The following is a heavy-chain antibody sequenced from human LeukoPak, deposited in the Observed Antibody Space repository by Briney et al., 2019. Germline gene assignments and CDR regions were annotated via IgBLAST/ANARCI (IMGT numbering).Heavy chain of an antibody. Sequence: GGSLTLSCEASGFTFSSYAMSWVRQAPGKGLEWASAISGRSDSTYYADSVKGRFTIFRDNSKNTLYLQMNSLRADDTAGYYCAKPQPRAGGDYFDYWGQGTLVTVSS. CDR2: ISGRSDST. CDR1: GFTFSSYA. J-gene: IGHJ4*02. V-gene: IGHV3-23*01. CDR3: AKPQPRAGGDYFDY. D-gene: IGHD1-26*01.